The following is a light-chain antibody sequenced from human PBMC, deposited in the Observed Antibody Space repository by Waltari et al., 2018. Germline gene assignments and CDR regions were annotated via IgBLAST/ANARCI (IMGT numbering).Light chain of an antibody. J-gene: IGLJ2*01. CDR3: QSYDSRLAVV. V-gene: IGLV1-40*01. CDR2: GKN. Sequence: QSVLTQPPSVSGAPGQRVTISCTGSSSNIGAGYDVHWYQQLPGTAPKLLVYGKNKRPSGVPDRFSGSKSGTSASLAITGLQAEDEADYYCQSYDSRLAVVFGGGTKVTVL. CDR1: SSNIGAGYD.